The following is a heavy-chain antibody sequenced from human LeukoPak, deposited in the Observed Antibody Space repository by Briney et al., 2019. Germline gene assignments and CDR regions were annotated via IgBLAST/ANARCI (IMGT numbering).Heavy chain of an antibody. CDR1: GFTFSDYY. V-gene: IGHV3-11*04. Sequence: GGSLRLSCAASGFTFSDYYMSWIRQAPGKGLEWVSYISSSGSTIYYADSVKGRFTISRDNSKNTLYLQMNSLRAEDTAVYYCARDDYYYDSSGYGYYYYYMDVWGKGTTVTVSS. J-gene: IGHJ6*03. CDR2: ISSSGSTI. CDR3: ARDDYYYDSSGYGYYYYYMDV. D-gene: IGHD3-22*01.